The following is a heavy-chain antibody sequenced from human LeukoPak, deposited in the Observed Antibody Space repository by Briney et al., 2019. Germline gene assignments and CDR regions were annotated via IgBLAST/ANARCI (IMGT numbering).Heavy chain of an antibody. V-gene: IGHV4-39*07. Sequence: SETLSLTCTVSGGSISSSSYYWGWIRQPPGKGLEWIGSIYYSGSTYYNPSLKSRVTISVDTSKNQFSLKLSSVTAADTAVYYCARLGYGGITRSFDYWGQGTLVTVSS. CDR3: ARLGYGGITRSFDY. J-gene: IGHJ4*02. CDR2: IYYSGST. D-gene: IGHD4-23*01. CDR1: GGSISSSSYY.